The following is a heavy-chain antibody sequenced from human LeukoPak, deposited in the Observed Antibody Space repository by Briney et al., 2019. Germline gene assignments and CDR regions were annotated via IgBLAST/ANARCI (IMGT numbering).Heavy chain of an antibody. CDR3: ARVSTDTAMAPDY. J-gene: IGHJ4*02. CDR1: GGSISSGSYY. V-gene: IGHV4-61*02. Sequence: SETLSLTCTVSGGSISSGSYYWSWIRQPAGKGLEWIGRIYTSGSTNYNPSLKSRVTISVDTSKNQFSLKLSSVTAADTAVYYCARVSTDTAMAPDYWGQGTLVTVSS. D-gene: IGHD5-18*01. CDR2: IYTSGST.